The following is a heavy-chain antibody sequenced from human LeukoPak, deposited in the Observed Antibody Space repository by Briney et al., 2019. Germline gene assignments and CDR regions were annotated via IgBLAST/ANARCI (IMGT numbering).Heavy chain of an antibody. CDR3: ARRESSGSLSDNWFDP. CDR2: IYYSGST. J-gene: IGHJ5*02. Sequence: PSETLSLTCTVSGGSISSSSYYWGWIRQPPGKGLEWIGSIYYSGSTYYNPSLKSRVTISVDTSKNRFSLKLSSVTAADTAVYYCARRESSGSLSDNWFDPWGQGTLVTVSS. D-gene: IGHD3-10*01. V-gene: IGHV4-39*07. CDR1: GGSISSSSYY.